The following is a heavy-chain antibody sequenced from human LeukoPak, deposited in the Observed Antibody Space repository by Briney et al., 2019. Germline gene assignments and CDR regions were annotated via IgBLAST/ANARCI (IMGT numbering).Heavy chain of an antibody. CDR2: INHSGST. CDR1: GGSFSGYY. D-gene: IGHD6-19*01. J-gene: IGHJ1*01. CDR3: ARGPIAVAGVAEYFQH. Sequence: SETLSLTCAVYGGSFSGYYWSWIRQPPGKGLEWIGEINHSGSTNYNPSLKSRVTISVDTSKNQFSLKLSSVTAADTAVYYCARGPIAVAGVAEYFQHWGQGTLVTVSS. V-gene: IGHV4-34*01.